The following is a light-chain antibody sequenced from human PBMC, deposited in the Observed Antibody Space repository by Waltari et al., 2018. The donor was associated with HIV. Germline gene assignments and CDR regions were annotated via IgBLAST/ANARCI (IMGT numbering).Light chain of an antibody. CDR2: GNY. CDR1: TSNLGITT. CDR3: ASWDASLNGWV. V-gene: IGLV1-44*01. Sequence: QSVVTQPPSVSGTPGQTVTISCSGSTSNLGITTVNWYQHLPGTAPKRLIYGNYQRPSGVPDRFSASKSGTSASLAISGLQSEDEADYYCASWDASLNGWVFGGGTKLTVL. J-gene: IGLJ3*02.